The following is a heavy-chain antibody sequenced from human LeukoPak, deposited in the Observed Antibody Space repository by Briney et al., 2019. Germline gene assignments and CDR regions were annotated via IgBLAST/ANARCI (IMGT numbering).Heavy chain of an antibody. V-gene: IGHV1-8*03. D-gene: IGHD3-10*01. CDR2: MNPNSGNT. CDR3: ARAPPSGSRHYYYYYMDV. J-gene: IGHJ6*03. Sequence: ASVKVSCKASGYTFTSYDINWVRQATGQGLEWMGWMNPNSGNTGYAQKFQGRVTITRNTSISTAHMELSSLRSEDTAVYYCARAPPSGSRHYYYYYMDVWGKGTTVTVSS. CDR1: GYTFTSYD.